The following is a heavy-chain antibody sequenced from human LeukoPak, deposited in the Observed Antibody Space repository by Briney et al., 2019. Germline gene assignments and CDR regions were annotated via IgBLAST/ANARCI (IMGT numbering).Heavy chain of an antibody. D-gene: IGHD6-19*01. Sequence: GGSLRLSCAASGFTFDDYAMHWVRHAPGKGLEWVSGISWNSGSIGYADSVKGRFTISRDNAKNSLYLQMNSLRAEDTALYYCAKDIFGDSSGWYPFDYWGQGTLVTVSS. CDR1: GFTFDDYA. J-gene: IGHJ4*02. V-gene: IGHV3-9*01. CDR3: AKDIFGDSSGWYPFDY. CDR2: ISWNSGSI.